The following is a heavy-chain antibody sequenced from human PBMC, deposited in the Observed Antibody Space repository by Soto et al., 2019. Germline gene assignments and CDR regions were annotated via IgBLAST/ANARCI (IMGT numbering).Heavy chain of an antibody. CDR3: ARDQAREMATILDY. D-gene: IGHD5-12*01. CDR2: IYSGGST. V-gene: IGHV3-66*01. J-gene: IGHJ4*02. Sequence: EVQLVESGGGLVQPGGSLRLSCAASGFTVSSKYMSWVRQAPGKGLEWVSVIYSGGSTYYADSVKGRFIISRDNSKNTLYLQMNSLRAEDTAVYYCARDQAREMATILDYWGQGTLVTVSS. CDR1: GFTVSSKY.